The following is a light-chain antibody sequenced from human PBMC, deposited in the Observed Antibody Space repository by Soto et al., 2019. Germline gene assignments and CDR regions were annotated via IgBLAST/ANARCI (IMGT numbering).Light chain of an antibody. CDR3: QSYDNNLSGGV. V-gene: IGLV1-40*01. CDR1: SSNIGAGYD. Sequence: QSVLTQPPSVSGAPGQRVTISCTGSSSNIGAGYDVHWYQQLPGRAPKLLIYGSSNRPSGVPDRISGSKSGTSASLAITGLQAEDEADYYCQSYDNNLSGGVFGRGTKLTVL. J-gene: IGLJ3*02. CDR2: GSS.